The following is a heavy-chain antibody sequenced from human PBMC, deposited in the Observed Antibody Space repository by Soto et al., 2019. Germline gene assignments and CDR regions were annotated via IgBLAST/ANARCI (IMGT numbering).Heavy chain of an antibody. CDR3: AREPRHIAAAGTSWFDP. D-gene: IGHD6-13*01. Sequence: SVKVSCKASGGTFSSYAISWVRQAPGQGLEWMGGIIPIFGTANYAQKFQGRVTITADESTSTAYMELSSLRSEDTAVYYCAREPRHIAAAGTSWFDPWGQGTLVTVSS. V-gene: IGHV1-69*13. J-gene: IGHJ5*02. CDR2: IIPIFGTA. CDR1: GGTFSSYA.